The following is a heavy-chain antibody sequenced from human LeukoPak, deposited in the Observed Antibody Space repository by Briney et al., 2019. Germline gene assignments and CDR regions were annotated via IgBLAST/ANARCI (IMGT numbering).Heavy chain of an antibody. CDR1: GGTFISYA. D-gene: IGHD1-26*01. Sequence: GASVTVSCKASGGTFISYAISWVRQAPGQGREWMGRIIPILGIANYAQKFQGRVTITADKSTSTAYMELSSLRSEDTAVYYCARGYSGSYYRFDPWGQGTLVTVSS. CDR3: ARGYSGSYYRFDP. J-gene: IGHJ5*02. V-gene: IGHV1-69*04. CDR2: IIPILGIA.